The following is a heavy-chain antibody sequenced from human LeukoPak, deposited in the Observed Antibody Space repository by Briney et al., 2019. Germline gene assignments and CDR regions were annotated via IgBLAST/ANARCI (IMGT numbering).Heavy chain of an antibody. Sequence: PGGSLRLSCAASDFTFSNYGMHWVRQAPGKGLEWVAEILYDGNNKHYAEPVKGRFTISRDNSNNMLYLQMNSLRPEDTAVYYCAKDRLFGSGLNGPHYYYGMDVWGQGTTVTVSS. CDR3: AKDRLFGSGLNGPHYYYGMDV. CDR2: ILYDGNNK. J-gene: IGHJ6*02. D-gene: IGHD1-26*01. CDR1: DFTFSNYG. V-gene: IGHV3-30*18.